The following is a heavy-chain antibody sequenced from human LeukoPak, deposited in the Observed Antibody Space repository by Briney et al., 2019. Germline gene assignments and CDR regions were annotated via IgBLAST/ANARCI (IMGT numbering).Heavy chain of an antibody. CDR3: AKARPAPHKFFDH. CDR1: GYTFTGYY. J-gene: IGHJ4*02. CDR2: INPNSGGT. V-gene: IGHV1-2*02. D-gene: IGHD6-25*01. Sequence: ASVKVSCKASGYTFTGYYMHWVRQAPGQGLEWMGWINPNSGGTNYAQKFQGRVTMTRDTSISTAYMELSRLRSDDTAVYYCAKARPAPHKFFDHWGQGTLVTVSS.